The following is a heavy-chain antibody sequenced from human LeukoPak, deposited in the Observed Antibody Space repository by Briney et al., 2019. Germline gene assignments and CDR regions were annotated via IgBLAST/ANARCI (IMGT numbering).Heavy chain of an antibody. D-gene: IGHD6-19*01. J-gene: IGHJ3*02. V-gene: IGHV4-39*02. CDR2: IYYCGSH. CDR3: ARDRSGWRAFDI. CDR1: GRSISSSSYY. Sequence: PSETLSLTCTVSGRSISSSSYYWGWIRQPPGKGLELVGGIYYCGSHYYNPSLKSRVTISVDTSKNQFSLKLSSVTAADTAVYYCARDRSGWRAFDIWGQGTMVTVSS.